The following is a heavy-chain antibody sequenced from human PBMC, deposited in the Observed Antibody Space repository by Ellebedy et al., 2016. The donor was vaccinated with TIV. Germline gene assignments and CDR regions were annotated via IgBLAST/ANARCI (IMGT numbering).Heavy chain of an antibody. V-gene: IGHV3-21*01. CDR2: ISPSSSYI. D-gene: IGHD3-9*01. CDR1: VFTFSNYV. Sequence: PGGSLRLSCAASVFTFSNYVFNWVRQAPGKGLEWVSSISPSSSYIHYADSVKGRFTISRDNAKNSLYLQMNSLRAEDTAVYYCAGRPLTGSFNEAYYYGINVWGQGTTVTVSS. J-gene: IGHJ6*02. CDR3: AGRPLTGSFNEAYYYGINV.